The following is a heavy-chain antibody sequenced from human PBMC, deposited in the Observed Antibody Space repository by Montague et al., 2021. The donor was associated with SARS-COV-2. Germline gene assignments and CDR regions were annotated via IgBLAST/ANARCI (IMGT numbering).Heavy chain of an antibody. D-gene: IGHD2-15*01. Sequence: SLSLSFSASGFPFSSYAMSWVRQAPGKGLEWVSAISGSGGSTYYADSVKGRFTISRDNSKSTLYLQMNSLRAEDTAVYYCAKRYCSGGSCYSGFDPWGQGTLVTVSS. J-gene: IGHJ5*02. CDR1: GFPFSSYA. V-gene: IGHV3-23*01. CDR3: AKRYCSGGSCYSGFDP. CDR2: ISGSGGST.